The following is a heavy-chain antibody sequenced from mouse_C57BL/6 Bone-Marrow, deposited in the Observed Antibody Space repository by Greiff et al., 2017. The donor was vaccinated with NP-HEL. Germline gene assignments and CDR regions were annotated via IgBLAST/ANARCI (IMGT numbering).Heavy chain of an antibody. D-gene: IGHD4-1*01. CDR3: ARKDWDWYFDV. CDR2: IWSGGST. CDR1: GFSLTSYG. V-gene: IGHV2-2*01. Sequence: VPLPPSGPGLVQPSQSLSITCTVSGFSLTSYGVHWVRQSPGKGLEWLGVIWSGGSTDYNAAFISRLSISKDNSKRQVFFKMNSLQADDTAIYYCARKDWDWYFDVWGKGTTVTVSS. J-gene: IGHJ1*03.